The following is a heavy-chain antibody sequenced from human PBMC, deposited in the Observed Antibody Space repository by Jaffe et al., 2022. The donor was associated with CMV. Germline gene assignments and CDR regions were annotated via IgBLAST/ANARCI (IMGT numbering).Heavy chain of an antibody. CDR3: ARGTAMVTTTYYYYMDV. CDR2: IYYSGST. J-gene: IGHJ6*03. D-gene: IGHD5-18*01. CDR1: GGSISSYY. Sequence: QVQLQESGPGLVKPSETLSLTCTVSGGSISSYYWSWIRQPPGKGLEWIGYIYYSGSTNYNPSLKSRVTISVDTSKNQFSLKLSSVTAADTAVYYCARGTAMVTTTYYYYMDVWGKGTTVTVSS. V-gene: IGHV4-59*01.